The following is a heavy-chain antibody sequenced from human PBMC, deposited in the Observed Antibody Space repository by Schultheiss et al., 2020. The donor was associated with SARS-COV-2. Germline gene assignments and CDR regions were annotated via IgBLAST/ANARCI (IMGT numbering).Heavy chain of an antibody. V-gene: IGHV1-2*02. CDR1: GYTFTGYY. J-gene: IGHJ5*02. D-gene: IGHD2-2*01. CDR3: ARDIVELPGETGLDP. CDR2: INPNSGGT. Sequence: ASVKVSCKASGYTFTGYYMHWVRQAPGQGLEWMGWINPNSGGTNYAQKFQGRVTMTRDTSITTAYMELSRVRSDDTALYFCARDIVELPGETGLDPWGQGTLVTVSS.